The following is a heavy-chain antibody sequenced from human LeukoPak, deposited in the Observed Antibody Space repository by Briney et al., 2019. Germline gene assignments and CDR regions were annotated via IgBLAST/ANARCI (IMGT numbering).Heavy chain of an antibody. V-gene: IGHV1-69*05. Sequence: SVKVSCKASGGTFSSYAISWVLQAPGQGLEWMGGIIPIFGTANYAQKFQGRVTITTDESTSTAYMELSSLRSEDTAVYYCARDSIVVVPAAIRPHDAFDIWGQGTMVTVSS. CDR3: ARDSIVVVPAAIRPHDAFDI. D-gene: IGHD2-2*01. J-gene: IGHJ3*02. CDR1: GGTFSSYA. CDR2: IIPIFGTA.